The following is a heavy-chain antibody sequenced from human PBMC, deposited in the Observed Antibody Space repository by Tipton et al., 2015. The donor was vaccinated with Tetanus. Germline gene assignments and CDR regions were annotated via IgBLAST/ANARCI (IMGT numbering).Heavy chain of an antibody. CDR2: IYPSDGST. D-gene: IGHD2-21*01. J-gene: IGHJ4*02. CDR1: GYTFTQYY. Sequence: QLVQSGPEVKKPGASVKLSCKTSGYTFTQYYLHWVRQAPGQGLEWMGMIYPSDGSTSYAEKLQGRVTMTRDTPTSTVYMEMSSLRSEDTAVYYCARAPNRISRAYDYWGQGTQITVSS. V-gene: IGHV1-46*04. CDR3: ARAPNRISRAYDY.